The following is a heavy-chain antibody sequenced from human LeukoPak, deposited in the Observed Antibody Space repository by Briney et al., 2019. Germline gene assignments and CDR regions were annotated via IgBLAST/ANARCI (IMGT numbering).Heavy chain of an antibody. CDR2: IDSDGSGT. V-gene: IGHV3-74*01. CDR3: VTQWDY. J-gene: IGHJ4*02. D-gene: IGHD2-8*01. CDR1: GFTFSSYW. Sequence: PGGSLRLSCAASGFTFSSYWMNWARQAPGKGLVWVARIDSDGSGTSYADSVKGQFTISRDNAKNTLYLQMNSLRADDTAVYYCVTQWDYWGQGTLVTVSS.